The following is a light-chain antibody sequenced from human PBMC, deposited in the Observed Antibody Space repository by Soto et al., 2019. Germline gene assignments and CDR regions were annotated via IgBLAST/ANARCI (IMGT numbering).Light chain of an antibody. Sequence: QSALTQPRSVTGYPGQSGTSSCTGTSSDVGGYNYVSWYQQHPGKAPKRMIYDVSKRPSGVPDRFSGSKSGNTASLTISGLQAEDEADYYCCSYAGSYPHVVFGGGTKLTVL. J-gene: IGLJ2*01. CDR2: DVS. V-gene: IGLV2-11*01. CDR1: SSDVGGYNY. CDR3: CSYAGSYPHVV.